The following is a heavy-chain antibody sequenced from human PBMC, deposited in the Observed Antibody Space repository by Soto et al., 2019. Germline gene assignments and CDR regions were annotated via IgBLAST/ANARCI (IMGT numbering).Heavy chain of an antibody. CDR3: ARGRGAAADDFDF. D-gene: IGHD6-13*01. J-gene: IGHJ4*02. V-gene: IGHV3-11*05. CDR1: GFTFSDYY. Sequence: QVQLVESGGGLVKPGGSLRLSCAVSGFTFSDYYMTWIRQAPGKGLEWVSYISSSTSHTNYADSVKGRFTISRDNAKNSLFLPMNSLRAEYTAVYYCARGRGAAADDFDFWGQGTLVTVSS. CDR2: ISSSTSHT.